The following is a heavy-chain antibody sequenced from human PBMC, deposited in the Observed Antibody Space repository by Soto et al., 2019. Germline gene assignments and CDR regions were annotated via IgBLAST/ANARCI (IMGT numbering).Heavy chain of an antibody. V-gene: IGHV3-21*01. CDR3: ARDHQRYFDWSPRLGKSGFDY. D-gene: IGHD3-9*01. CDR2: ISSSSSYI. J-gene: IGHJ4*02. CDR1: GLTFGSRA. Sequence: PGGSLRLSCVASGLTFGSRAMSWVRQSPGEGLEWVSSISSSSSYIYYADSVKGRFTISRDNAKNSLYLQMNSLRAEDTAVYYCARDHQRYFDWSPRLGKSGFDYWGQGTLVTVSS.